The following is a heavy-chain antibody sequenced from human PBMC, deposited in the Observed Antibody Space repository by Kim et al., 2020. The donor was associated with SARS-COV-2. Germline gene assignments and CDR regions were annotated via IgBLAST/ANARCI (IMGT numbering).Heavy chain of an antibody. CDR3: ARANSGSYYGAFDI. D-gene: IGHD1-26*01. Sequence: PVKXRFPXSRNNSKNTLYLQMNSLKAEDTAVYYCARANSGSYYGAFDIWGQGTMVTVSS. V-gene: IGHV3-30*01. J-gene: IGHJ3*02.